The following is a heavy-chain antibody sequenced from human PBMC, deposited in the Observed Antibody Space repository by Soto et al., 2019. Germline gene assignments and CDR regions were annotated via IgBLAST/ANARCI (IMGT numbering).Heavy chain of an antibody. CDR3: AAVPGYFYWPYYYGMAV. D-gene: IGHD3-9*01. V-gene: IGHV1-58*02. CDR2: IVVGSGNT. CDR1: GFTFTSSA. J-gene: IGHJ6*02. Sequence: SVKVSCKASGFTFTSSAMQWVRQARGQRLEWIGWIVVGSGNTNYAQKFQERVTITRDMSTSTAYMELSSLRSEDTAVYYCAAVPGYFYWPYYYGMAVWGQGTTVTVSS.